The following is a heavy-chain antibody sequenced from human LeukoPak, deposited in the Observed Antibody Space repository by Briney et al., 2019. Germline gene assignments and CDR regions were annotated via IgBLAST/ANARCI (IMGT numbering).Heavy chain of an antibody. CDR3: AKSGYNRFDY. CDR1: GFPLSRSA. CDR2: ISGSGSGGST. V-gene: IGHV3-23*01. J-gene: IGHJ4*02. D-gene: IGHD5-24*01. Sequence: GGSLRLSCAASGFPLSRSAMSWVRQAPGKGLEWVSNISGSGSGGSTYYADSVKGRFTISRDNSKNTLYLQMNSLRAEDTAVYYCAKSGYNRFDYWGQGTLVTVSS.